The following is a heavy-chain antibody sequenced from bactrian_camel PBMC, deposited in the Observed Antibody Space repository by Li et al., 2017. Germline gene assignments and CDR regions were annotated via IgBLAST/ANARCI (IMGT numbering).Heavy chain of an antibody. D-gene: IGHD1*01. J-gene: IGHJ4*01. Sequence: QLVESGGGSVQAGGSLKLSCTYSGYTSFIDCMGWFRQAPGKEREKIASMDGDGATYYAESVKGRFTISKGSTDNSLYLQMSSLKPEDTATYYCAADVRWLRCSRSDHYSWGQGTQVTVS. V-gene: IGHV3S55*01. CDR3: AADVRWLRCSRSDHYS. CDR1: GYTSFIDC. CDR2: MDGDGAT.